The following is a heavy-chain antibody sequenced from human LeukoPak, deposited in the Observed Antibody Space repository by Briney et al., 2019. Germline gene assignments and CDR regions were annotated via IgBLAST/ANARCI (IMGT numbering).Heavy chain of an antibody. Sequence: GGSLRLSCAASGFTFSSYGMHWVRQAPGKGLEWVAVILYGGSNKYYADSVKGRFTISRDNSKNTLYLQMNSLRAEDTAVYYCAKDRRDIVATMIETSAAQFDPWGQGTLDSVSS. CDR1: GFTFSSYG. J-gene: IGHJ5*02. CDR2: ILYGGSNK. D-gene: IGHD5-12*01. V-gene: IGHV3-30*18. CDR3: AKDRRDIVATMIETSAAQFDP.